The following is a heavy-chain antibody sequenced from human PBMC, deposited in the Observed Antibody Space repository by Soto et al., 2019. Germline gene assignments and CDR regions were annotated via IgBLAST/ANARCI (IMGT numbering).Heavy chain of an antibody. J-gene: IGHJ4*02. CDR3: ARETSSGWYYFDY. CDR2: IYHSGST. CDR1: GGSIISSNW. D-gene: IGHD6-19*01. Sequence: SETLSLTCAVSGGSIISSNWWSCVRQPPGKGLEWIGEIYHSGSTNYNPSPKSRVTISVDKSKNQFSLKLSSVTAADTAVYYCARETSSGWYYFDYWGQGTLVTVSS. V-gene: IGHV4-4*02.